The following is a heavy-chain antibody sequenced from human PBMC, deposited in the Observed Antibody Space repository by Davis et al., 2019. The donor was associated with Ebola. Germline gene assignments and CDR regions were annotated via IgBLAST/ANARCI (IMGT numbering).Heavy chain of an antibody. CDR3: ARLGSYGQYHYFDS. CDR2: IYQSGTT. Sequence: MPSETLSLTCVVSGDSIRSNIWYNWVRQTPGKGLEWIGDIYQSGTTNYNPSLKSRVTMSVDKSENHFSLKLISATAADTAVYYCARLGSYGQYHYFDSWGQGTLVTVSS. D-gene: IGHD3-10*01. V-gene: IGHV4-4*02. J-gene: IGHJ4*02. CDR1: GDSIRSNIW.